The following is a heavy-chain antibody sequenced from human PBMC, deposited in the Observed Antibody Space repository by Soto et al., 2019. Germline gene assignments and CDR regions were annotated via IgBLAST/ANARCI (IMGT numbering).Heavy chain of an antibody. CDR3: ARGSYGSGSYYSLIEYNWFDP. CDR1: GGSISSSSYY. CDR2: IYYSGST. V-gene: IGHV4-39*01. Sequence: TSETLSLTCTVSGGSISSSSYYWGWIRQPPGKGLEWIGSIYYSGSTYYNPSLKSRVTISVDTSKNQFSLKLSSVTAADTAVYYCARGSYGSGSYYSLIEYNWFDPWGQGTLVTVSS. J-gene: IGHJ5*02. D-gene: IGHD3-10*01.